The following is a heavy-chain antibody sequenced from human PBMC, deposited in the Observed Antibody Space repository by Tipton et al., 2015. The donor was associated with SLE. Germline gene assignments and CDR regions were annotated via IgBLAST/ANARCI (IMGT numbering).Heavy chain of an antibody. D-gene: IGHD6-13*01. CDR3: ARRVATGGSVGLDNWFDP. CDR1: GDSISSTSYY. V-gene: IGHV4-61*05. Sequence: GLVKPSETLSLTCIVSGDSISSTSYYWGWIRQPPGKGLDWIGYIHYNGSTNYNPSLKSRVTLSVDTSKNQFSLKLSSVTAADTAMYYCARRVATGGSVGLDNWFDPWGQGTLVTVSS. J-gene: IGHJ5*02. CDR2: IHYNGST.